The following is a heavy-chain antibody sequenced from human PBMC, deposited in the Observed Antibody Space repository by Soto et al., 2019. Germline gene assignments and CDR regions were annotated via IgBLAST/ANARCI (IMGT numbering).Heavy chain of an antibody. CDR2: ISSSGSTI. D-gene: IGHD4-4*01. CDR3: ARDGGYSNYGPWWFDP. V-gene: IGHV3-48*03. CDR1: GFTFSSYE. Sequence: EVQLVESGGGLVQPGGSLRLSCAASGFTFSSYEMNWVRQAPGKVLECVSYISSSGSTIYYADSVKGRFTISRDNAKNSLYLQMNSLRAEDTAVYYCARDGGYSNYGPWWFDPWGQGTLVTVSS. J-gene: IGHJ5*02.